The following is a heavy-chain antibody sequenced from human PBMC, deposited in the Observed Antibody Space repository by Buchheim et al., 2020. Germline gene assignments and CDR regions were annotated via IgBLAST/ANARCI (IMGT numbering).Heavy chain of an antibody. J-gene: IGHJ6*03. CDR3: AKGAASNPYYYYYMDV. CDR2: ISGNAGGI. CDR1: GFTFSNYV. Sequence: EVQLLESGGALIQPGGSLRISCAASGFTFSNYVMTWVRQAPGKGLEWVSSISGNAGGIYYADSVKGRFTISRDNSENSLYLQMNSLRAEDTAVYYWAKGAASNPYYYYYMDVWGKGTT. V-gene: IGHV3-23*01. D-gene: IGHD2/OR15-2a*01.